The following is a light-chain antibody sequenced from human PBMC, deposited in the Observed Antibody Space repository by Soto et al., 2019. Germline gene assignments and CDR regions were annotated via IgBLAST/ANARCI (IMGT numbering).Light chain of an antibody. CDR3: QQYNSYPYT. Sequence: DIQMTQSPSTLSASVGDRVTITCRASQSISTWLAWYQQKPGKAPKLLIYNASSLQSGVPSRFSGSGSETDFTLNISSLQPDDFATYYCQQYNSYPYTFGQGTRLEI. CDR1: QSISTW. V-gene: IGKV1-5*03. CDR2: NAS. J-gene: IGKJ2*01.